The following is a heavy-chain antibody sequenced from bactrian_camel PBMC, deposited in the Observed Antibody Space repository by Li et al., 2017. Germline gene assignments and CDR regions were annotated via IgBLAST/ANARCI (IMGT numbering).Heavy chain of an antibody. V-gene: IGHV3S53*01. CDR2: VDNDGNT. CDR1: GNIDDIMC. Sequence: QLVESGGGSVQAGGSLRLSCAASGNIDDIMCMAWFRQAPGKEREEVAAVDNDGNTNYADSVKGRFTISKDNAKSTVYLQMNSLKPEDTAVYYCAADESWLLLNFHEADFGHWGQGTQVTVS. J-gene: IGHJ6*01. D-gene: IGHD2*01. CDR3: AADESWLLLNFHEADFGH.